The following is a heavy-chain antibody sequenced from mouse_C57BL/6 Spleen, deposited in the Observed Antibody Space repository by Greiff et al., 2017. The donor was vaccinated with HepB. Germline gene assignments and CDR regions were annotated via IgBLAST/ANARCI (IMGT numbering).Heavy chain of an antibody. CDR1: GYTFTSYG. J-gene: IGHJ3*01. CDR2: IYPRSGNT. Sequence: QVHVKQSGAELARPGASVKLSCKASGYTFTSYGISWVKQRTGQGLEWIGEIYPRSGNTYYNEKFKGKATLTADKSSSTAYMELRSLTSEDSAVYFCARSSSPTARVTTRFAYWGQGTLVTVSA. CDR3: ARSSSPTARVTTRFAY. D-gene: IGHD2-2*01. V-gene: IGHV1-81*01.